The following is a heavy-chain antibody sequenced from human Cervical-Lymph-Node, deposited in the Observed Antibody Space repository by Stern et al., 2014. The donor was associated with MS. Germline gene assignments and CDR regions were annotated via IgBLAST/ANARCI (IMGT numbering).Heavy chain of an antibody. CDR3: ARDRRAFLDY. CDR1: GFSFGTSW. V-gene: IGHV3-7*01. Sequence: QLVQSGGGLVQPGGSLRLSCVASGFSFGTSWMSWVRQPPGRGLEWVANIRQDGYDKFYVDSVKGRFTISRDNARNSLYLQMNSLTVADTAVYYCARDRRAFLDYWGQGTHVAVSS. D-gene: IGHD2/OR15-2a*01. CDR2: IRQDGYDK. J-gene: IGHJ4*02.